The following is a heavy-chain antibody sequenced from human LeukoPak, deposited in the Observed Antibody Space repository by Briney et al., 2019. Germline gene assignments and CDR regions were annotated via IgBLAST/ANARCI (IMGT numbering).Heavy chain of an antibody. CDR3: ASERDDHVWGSYRYYYYAMDV. CDR1: GGSISSYY. J-gene: IGHJ6*02. D-gene: IGHD3-16*02. V-gene: IGHV4-59*12. Sequence: SETLSLTCTVSGGSISSYYWSWLRQPPGKGLEWGGYIYYSGSTNYNPSLKSRVTIPVDTSKNQFSLKLSSVTAADTAVYYCASERDDHVWGSYRYYYYAMDVWGQGTTVTVSS. CDR2: IYYSGST.